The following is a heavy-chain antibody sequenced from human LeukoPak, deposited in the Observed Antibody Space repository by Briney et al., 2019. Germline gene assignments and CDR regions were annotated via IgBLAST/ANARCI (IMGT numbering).Heavy chain of an antibody. D-gene: IGHD4-23*01. CDR1: GFSFTDYP. Sequence: PEGSLRLSCATSGFSFTDYPMNWVRQAPGKGLEWVSYISSSGSTIYYADSVKGRFTISRDNAKNSLYLQMNSLRAEDTAVYYCLGWLPRMDVWGQGTTVTVSS. CDR2: ISSSGSTI. V-gene: IGHV3-48*04. CDR3: LGWLPRMDV. J-gene: IGHJ6*02.